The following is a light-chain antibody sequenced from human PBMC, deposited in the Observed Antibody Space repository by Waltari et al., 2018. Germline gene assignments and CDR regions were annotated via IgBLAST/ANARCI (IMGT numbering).Light chain of an antibody. CDR2: EDT. J-gene: IGLJ3*02. CDR3: YSTDGGGTHNGV. V-gene: IGLV3-10*01. Sequence: SYELTQPPSVSVSPGQTARITCPGSALPRKYAFWYQQKSGQAPVLVIYEDTKRPSGIPGRFSGSTSGTTNTLTIIGAQVEDDADYYCYSTDGGGTHNGVFGGGTKLTVL. CDR1: ALPRKY.